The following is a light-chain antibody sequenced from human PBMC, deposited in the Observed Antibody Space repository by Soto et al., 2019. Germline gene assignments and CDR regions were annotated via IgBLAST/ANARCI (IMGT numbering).Light chain of an antibody. V-gene: IGLV2-8*01. CDR1: GSDIGAYNF. CDR3: YSYAGRNVWV. J-gene: IGLJ3*02. Sequence: QPLLAQPPSASGSPGQSVTISCTGSGSDIGAYNFVSWYQQHPGKAPKLMIFGVTERPSGVPDRFSGSKSGNTASLTVSGLQADDEAIYYCYSYAGRNVWVFGGGTKVTVL. CDR2: GVT.